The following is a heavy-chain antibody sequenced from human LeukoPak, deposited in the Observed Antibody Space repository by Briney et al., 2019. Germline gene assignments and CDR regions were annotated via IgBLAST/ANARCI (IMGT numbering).Heavy chain of an antibody. Sequence: GRSLRLSCAASGFTFSSYGMHWVRQAPGKGLEWVAVIWYDGSNKYYADSVKGRFTISRDNSKNTLYLQMNSLRAEDTAVYYCAGETSELERKDDDAFDIWGQGTMVTVSS. CDR2: IWYDGSNK. CDR3: AGETSELERKDDDAFDI. J-gene: IGHJ3*02. D-gene: IGHD1-1*01. CDR1: GFTFSSYG. V-gene: IGHV3-33*01.